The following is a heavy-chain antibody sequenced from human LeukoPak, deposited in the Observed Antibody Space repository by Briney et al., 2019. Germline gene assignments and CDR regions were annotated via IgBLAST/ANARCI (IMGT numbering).Heavy chain of an antibody. V-gene: IGHV3-53*01. CDR1: GFTVSSNY. CDR2: IYSGGST. CDR3: ARDSLYSSGFPFDY. D-gene: IGHD6-19*01. J-gene: IGHJ4*02. Sequence: GGSLRLSCAASGFTVSSNYMSWVRQAPGKGLEWVSVIYSGGSTYYADSVKGRFTISRDNSKNTLYLQMNSLRAEDTAVYYCARDSLYSSGFPFDYWGQGTLVTVSS.